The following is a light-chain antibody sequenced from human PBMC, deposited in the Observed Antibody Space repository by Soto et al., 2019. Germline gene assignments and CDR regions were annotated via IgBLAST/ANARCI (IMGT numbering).Light chain of an antibody. Sequence: QSVLTQPPSVSGAPGQRVTISCTGSNSNIGSGHGIHWYQQLPGTAPKLLIYDNTNRPSGVPDRFSGSKFGTSASLAITGLQAEDEADYYCQSYDSSLSAYVFGTGTKVTVL. CDR3: QSYDSSLSAYV. V-gene: IGLV1-40*01. CDR1: NSNIGSGHG. J-gene: IGLJ1*01. CDR2: DNT.